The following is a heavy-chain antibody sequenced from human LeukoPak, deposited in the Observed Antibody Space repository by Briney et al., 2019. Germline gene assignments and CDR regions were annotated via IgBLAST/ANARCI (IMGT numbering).Heavy chain of an antibody. Sequence: PSETLSLTCTVSGGSISNNYWSWIRQPPGKGLEWIGYIYYTGSTNYNPSLKSRVTISVDTSKNHFSLKLSSVTAADTAVYYCARESCGSGWYVYWGQGTLVTVSS. CDR1: GGSISNNY. V-gene: IGHV4-59*01. CDR3: ARESCGSGWYVY. CDR2: IYYTGST. J-gene: IGHJ4*02. D-gene: IGHD6-19*01.